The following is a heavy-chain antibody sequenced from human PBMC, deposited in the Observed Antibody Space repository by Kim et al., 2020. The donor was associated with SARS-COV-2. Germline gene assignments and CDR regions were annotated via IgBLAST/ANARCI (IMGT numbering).Heavy chain of an antibody. CDR3: AKGRFLAAHKELDV. CDR1: GGSFNDYY. CDR2: SNHRGRT. V-gene: IGHV4-34*01. J-gene: IGHJ6*02. D-gene: IGHD2-15*01. Sequence: SETLSLTCAVYGGSFNDYYWSWIRQPPGKGLDWIGESNHRGRTNYNPSLKSRVTILVDTSKNQFSLKLSSVTAADTAVYYCAKGRFLAAHKELDVWGQGTTVTVSS.